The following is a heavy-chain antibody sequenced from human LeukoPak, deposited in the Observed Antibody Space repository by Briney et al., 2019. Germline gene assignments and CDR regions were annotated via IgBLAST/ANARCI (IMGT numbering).Heavy chain of an antibody. CDR2: INTDGCVT. CDR1: GFTFSSYW. Sequence: TGGSLRLSCAASGFTFSSYWMHWVRQVPGKGLVWVSRINTDGCVTTYADSVRGRFTISRDNAMGTLYLQMSSLRAEDTAVYYCVRALFGSSRDSWGQGTLVTVSS. CDR3: VRALFGSSRDS. V-gene: IGHV3-74*01. J-gene: IGHJ4*02. D-gene: IGHD3-10*01.